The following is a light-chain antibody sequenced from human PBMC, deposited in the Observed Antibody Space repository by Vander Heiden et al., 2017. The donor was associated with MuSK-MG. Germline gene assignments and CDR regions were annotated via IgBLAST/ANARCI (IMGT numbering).Light chain of an antibody. CDR3: MQARQTHPGRWT. V-gene: IGKV2-28*01. CDR2: LGS. Sequence: DIVMTQSPLSLHVTPGEPASISCRSSQSLLHSNGYNYLDWYLQKPGQSPQLLIYLGSNRASGVPDRFSGSGSGTDFTLKISRVEAEEVGVYYCMQARQTHPGRWTFGQGTKVEIK. J-gene: IGKJ1*01. CDR1: QSLLHSNGYNY.